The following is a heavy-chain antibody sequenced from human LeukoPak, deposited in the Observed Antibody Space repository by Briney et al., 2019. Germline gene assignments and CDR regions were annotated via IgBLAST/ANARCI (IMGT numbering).Heavy chain of an antibody. D-gene: IGHD4-17*01. V-gene: IGHV3-66*01. CDR2: IYSGGST. CDR3: ARVDYGDYGFDY. Sequence: AGSLRLSCAASGFTVSSNYMSWVHQAPGKGLEWVSVIYSGGSTYYADSVKGRFTISRDNSKNTLYLQMNSLRAEDTAVYYCARVDYGDYGFDYWGQGTLVTVSS. J-gene: IGHJ4*02. CDR1: GFTVSSNY.